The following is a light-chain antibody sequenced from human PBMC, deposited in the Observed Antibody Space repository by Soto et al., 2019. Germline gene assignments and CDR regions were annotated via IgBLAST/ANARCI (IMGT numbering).Light chain of an antibody. CDR3: QQLNSYPIT. Sequence: IQLTQSPCSLSASVGHRVTITCRASQSISSWLAWYQQKPGKAPKLLIYAASTLQSRVPSSFSGSGSGTEFTLTISSLQPEDFATYYCQQLNSYPITFGQGTRLEIK. V-gene: IGKV1-9*01. J-gene: IGKJ5*01. CDR1: QSISSW. CDR2: AAS.